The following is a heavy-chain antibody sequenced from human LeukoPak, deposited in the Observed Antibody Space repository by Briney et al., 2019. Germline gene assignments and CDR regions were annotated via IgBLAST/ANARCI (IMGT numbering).Heavy chain of an antibody. Sequence: PGGSLRLSCAASGFTFNDHAMYWVRQAPGKGLEWISGINWNSDNIGYADSVKGRFTISRDDAKNSLFLQMNSLRAEDTALYYCARASYYYDTTGLSAVDFWGQGTMVTVSS. D-gene: IGHD3-22*01. CDR3: ARASYYYDTTGLSAVDF. J-gene: IGHJ3*01. CDR1: GFTFNDHA. CDR2: INWNSDNI. V-gene: IGHV3-9*01.